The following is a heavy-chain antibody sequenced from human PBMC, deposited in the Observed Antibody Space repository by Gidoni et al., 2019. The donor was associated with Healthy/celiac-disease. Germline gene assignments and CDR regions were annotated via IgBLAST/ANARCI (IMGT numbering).Heavy chain of an antibody. CDR3: ARDYADVLLWFGELL. V-gene: IGHV3-30*04. CDR2: ISYDGSNK. CDR1: GFTFSSYA. D-gene: IGHD3-10*01. J-gene: IGHJ4*02. Sequence: QVQLVESGGGVVQPGRSLRLSCAASGFTFSSYAMHWVRQAPGKGLEWVAVISYDGSNKYYADSVKGRFTISRDNSKNTLYLQMNSLRAEDTAVYYCARDYADVLLWFGELLWGQGTLVTVSS.